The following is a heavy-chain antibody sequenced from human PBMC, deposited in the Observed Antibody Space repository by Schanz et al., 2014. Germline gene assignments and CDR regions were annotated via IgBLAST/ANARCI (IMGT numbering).Heavy chain of an antibody. J-gene: IGHJ4*02. Sequence: QLMQSGSEVRKPGASVKVFCKASGYIFGSHGMTWVRQAPGQGLEWMGWMNSKTGNTGYAQRFQGRVTMTRNTSITTAYLELSSLRSGDTAVYYCTKGRTFGRWGQGTLVTVSS. CDR3: TKGRTFGR. CDR1: GYIFGSHG. D-gene: IGHD3-16*01. V-gene: IGHV1-8*01. CDR2: MNSKTGNT.